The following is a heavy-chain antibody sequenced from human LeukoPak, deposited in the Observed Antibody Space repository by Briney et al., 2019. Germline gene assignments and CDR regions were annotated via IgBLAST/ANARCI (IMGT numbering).Heavy chain of an antibody. V-gene: IGHV3-48*01. CDR3: AREASNSYYMDV. Sequence: GGSLRLSCAVSGFTFNSYGMNWVRQAPGKGLEWLSYITSSSNIMYYADSVRGRFIISRDNVKNSLYLQINGLRAEDKAVYYCAREASNSYYMDVWGKGTTVTVS. CDR1: GFTFNSYG. CDR2: ITSSSNIM. J-gene: IGHJ6*03. D-gene: IGHD5-24*01.